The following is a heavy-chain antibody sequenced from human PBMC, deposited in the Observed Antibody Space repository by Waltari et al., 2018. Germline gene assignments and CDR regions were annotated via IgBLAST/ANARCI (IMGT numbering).Heavy chain of an antibody. CDR1: GFSLSSYA. J-gene: IGHJ4*02. Sequence: QVQLVESGGGVVQPGGSLRLSCAASGFSLSSYAIYWVRKAPGKGLGWVSLISFDGSNKNHADSVMGRFTISRDSSKVYLEMNSLRPEDTAIYYCARGPGGYSGFFDYWGQGILVTVSS. V-gene: IGHV3-30*03. D-gene: IGHD5-12*01. CDR3: ARGPGGYSGFFDY. CDR2: ISFDGSNK.